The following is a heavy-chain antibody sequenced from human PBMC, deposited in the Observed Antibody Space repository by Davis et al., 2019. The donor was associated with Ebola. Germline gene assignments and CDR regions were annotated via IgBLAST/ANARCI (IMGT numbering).Heavy chain of an antibody. Sequence: GESLKISCAASGFTFSDYYMSWIRQAPGKGLEWVANIKQDGSEKYYVDSVKGRFTISRDNAKNSLYLQMNSLRAEDTAVYYCARDGIAAPDSGFDIWGQGTMVTVSS. D-gene: IGHD6-6*01. J-gene: IGHJ3*02. CDR3: ARDGIAAPDSGFDI. CDR1: GFTFSDYY. V-gene: IGHV3-7*01. CDR2: IKQDGSEK.